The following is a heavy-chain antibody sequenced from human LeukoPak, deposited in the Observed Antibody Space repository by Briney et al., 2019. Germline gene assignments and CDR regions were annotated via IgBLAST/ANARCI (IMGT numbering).Heavy chain of an antibody. Sequence: GGSLRLSCAASGFAFSTLAMSWVRQTPGKGLEWVSGISASGGSTYYADSVKGRFTISRDNSNNTLFLQMNSLRVEDTALYYCANHHRKSRIFGEQDSWGQRTLVAVSS. CDR2: ISASGGST. J-gene: IGHJ5*01. CDR3: ANHHRKSRIFGEQDS. D-gene: IGHD3-10*01. CDR1: GFAFSTLA. V-gene: IGHV3-23*01.